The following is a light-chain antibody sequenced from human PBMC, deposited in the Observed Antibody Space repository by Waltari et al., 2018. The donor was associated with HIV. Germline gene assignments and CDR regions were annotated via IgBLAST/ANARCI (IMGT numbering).Light chain of an antibody. CDR1: NSNIGSNT. CDR3: AAWDDSLNAHVL. V-gene: IGLV1-44*01. J-gene: IGLJ2*01. CDR2: NNN. Sequence: QSVLTQPPSASGTPGQRVTISCSGRNSNIGSNTVNWYQQLPGTAPKLLTYNNNQRPSVVSDRFAGSKSGTSASLAISGLQSEDEADYYCAAWDDSLNAHVLFGGGTKLTVL.